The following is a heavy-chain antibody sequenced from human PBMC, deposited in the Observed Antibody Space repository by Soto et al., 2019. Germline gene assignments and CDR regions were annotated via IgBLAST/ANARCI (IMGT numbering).Heavy chain of an antibody. D-gene: IGHD3-3*01. Sequence: ASVKVSCKASGYTFTSYYMHWVRQAPGQGLEWMGIINPSGGSTSYAQKFQGRVTMTRDTSTSTVYMELSSLRSEDTAVYYCARDGGADLEWLLYRGYFDYWGRGTLVTVSS. CDR3: ARDGGADLEWLLYRGYFDY. V-gene: IGHV1-46*03. CDR2: INPSGGST. CDR1: GYTFTSYY. J-gene: IGHJ4*02.